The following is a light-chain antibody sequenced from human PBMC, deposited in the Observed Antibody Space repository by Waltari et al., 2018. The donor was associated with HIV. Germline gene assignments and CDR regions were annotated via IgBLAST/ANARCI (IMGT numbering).Light chain of an antibody. Sequence: EIALTQSPGTLSLSPGERAPLSCRASQSVTSTYLAWYQQKPGQAPRLLIYGASNRATGIPDRFSGSGSGTDFTLTISRLDPEDFAVYYCQQYGGSLTFGPGTKVDIK. J-gene: IGKJ3*01. CDR1: QSVTSTY. V-gene: IGKV3-20*01. CDR2: GAS. CDR3: QQYGGSLT.